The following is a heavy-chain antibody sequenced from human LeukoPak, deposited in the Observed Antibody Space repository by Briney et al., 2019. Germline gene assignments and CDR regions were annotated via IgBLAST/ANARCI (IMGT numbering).Heavy chain of an antibody. CDR2: ISSSSSTI. D-gene: IGHD2-15*01. Sequence: PGGSLRLSCAASGFTFSSYSMNWVRQAPGKGLEWVSYISSSSSTIYYADSVKGRFTISRDNAKNSLYLRMNSLRAEDTAVYYCARILEGSDYWGQGTLVTVSS. V-gene: IGHV3-48*01. CDR3: ARILEGSDY. CDR1: GFTFSSYS. J-gene: IGHJ4*02.